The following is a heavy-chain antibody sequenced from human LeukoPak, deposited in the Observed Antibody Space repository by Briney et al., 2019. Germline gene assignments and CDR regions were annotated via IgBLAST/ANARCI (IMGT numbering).Heavy chain of an antibody. CDR3: TTVRAASFDY. CDR1: GFTFSNTW. CDR2: FRGKADGGTI. Sequence: PGGSLRLSCAASGFTFSNTWMNWVRQAPGKGLEWVGLFRGKADGGTIAYAAPVKGRFTISRDDSKNTLYLQMNSLKTEDTAVYYCTTVRAASFDYWGQGTLVTVSS. D-gene: IGHD6-25*01. V-gene: IGHV3-15*01. J-gene: IGHJ4*02.